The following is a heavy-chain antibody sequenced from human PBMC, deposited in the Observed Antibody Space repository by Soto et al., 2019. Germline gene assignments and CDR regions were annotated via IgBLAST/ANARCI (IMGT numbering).Heavy chain of an antibody. CDR1: GFTFTSFW. J-gene: IGHJ6*02. CDR2: IKADGSEK. CDR3: GRDEVRNGVGV. Sequence: GGSLRLSCVASGFTFTSFWMSWVRQAPGKGLEWVANIKADGSEKRYVDSVKGRFTISRDNANNLVYLQMNSLRAEDTALYFCGRDEVRNGVGVWGQGTTVTVSS. V-gene: IGHV3-7*01.